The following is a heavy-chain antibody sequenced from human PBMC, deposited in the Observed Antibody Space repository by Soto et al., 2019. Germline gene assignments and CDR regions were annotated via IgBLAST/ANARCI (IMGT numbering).Heavy chain of an antibody. V-gene: IGHV1-8*01. J-gene: IGHJ5*02. D-gene: IGHD2-2*01. Sequence: GASVKVSCKASGYSFTSYDINWVRQATGQGLEWMGWMNPNSGNTGYAQKFQGRVTMTRNTSISTAYMELSSLRSEDTAVYYCARGGDIVLVPAAIWFDPWGQGTLVTVSS. CDR3: ARGGDIVLVPAAIWFDP. CDR2: MNPNSGNT. CDR1: GYSFTSYD.